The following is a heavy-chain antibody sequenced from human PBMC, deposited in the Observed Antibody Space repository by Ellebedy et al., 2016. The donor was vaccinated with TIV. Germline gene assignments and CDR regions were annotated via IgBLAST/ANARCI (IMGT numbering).Heavy chain of an antibody. CDR1: GFIFSNYW. D-gene: IGHD5-24*01. CDR3: VRDGDGYNFDY. J-gene: IGHJ4*02. Sequence: PGGSLRLSCGASGFIFSNYWMHWVRQAPGKGLVWVSRIYRDGSGPDYADSVKGRFTFSRDNTRNTLYLQMNSLRVEDTAVYYCVRDGDGYNFDYWGQGALVTVSS. CDR2: IYRDGSGP. V-gene: IGHV3-74*01.